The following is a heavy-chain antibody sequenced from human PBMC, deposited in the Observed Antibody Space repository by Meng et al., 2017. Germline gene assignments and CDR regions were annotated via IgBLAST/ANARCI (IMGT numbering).Heavy chain of an antibody. D-gene: IGHD6-19*01. Sequence: GGSLRLSCAASGFTFSSYAMHWVRQAPGKGLEWVAVISYDGSNKYYADSVKGRFTISRDNSKNTLYVQMNSLRAEDTAVYYCARESGYSSGWNYFDYWGQGTLVTGSS. J-gene: IGHJ4*02. CDR1: GFTFSSYA. CDR3: ARESGYSSGWNYFDY. V-gene: IGHV3-30*01. CDR2: ISYDGSNK.